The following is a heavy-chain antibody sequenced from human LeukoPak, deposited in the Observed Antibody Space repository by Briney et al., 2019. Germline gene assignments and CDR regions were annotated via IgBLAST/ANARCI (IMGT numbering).Heavy chain of an antibody. Sequence: SVKVSCKASGGSFSRYAISWVRQAPGQGLEWMGGIIPIFGTANYAQKFQGRVTITADESTRTAYMELRTLRSEDTAVYYCARGPPNWGYDYWGPGTLVTVSS. CDR1: GGSFSRYA. V-gene: IGHV1-69*13. D-gene: IGHD7-27*01. J-gene: IGHJ4*02. CDR3: ARGPPNWGYDY. CDR2: IIPIFGTA.